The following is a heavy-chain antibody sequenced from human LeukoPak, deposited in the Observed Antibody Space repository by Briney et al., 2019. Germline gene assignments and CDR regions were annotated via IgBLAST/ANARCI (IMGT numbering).Heavy chain of an antibody. V-gene: IGHV4-34*01. CDR3: ARGVFWSGYRPYYYYYYMDV. Sequence: PSETLSLTCAVYGGSFSGYYWSWIRQPPGKGLEWIGEINHSGSTNYNPSLKSRVTISVDTSKNQFSLKLSSVTAAGTAVYYCARGVFWSGYRPYYYYYYMDVWGKGTTVTVSS. J-gene: IGHJ6*03. CDR2: INHSGST. CDR1: GGSFSGYY. D-gene: IGHD3-3*01.